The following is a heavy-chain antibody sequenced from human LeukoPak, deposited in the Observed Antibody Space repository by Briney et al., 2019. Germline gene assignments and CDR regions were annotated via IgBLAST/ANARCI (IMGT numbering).Heavy chain of an antibody. D-gene: IGHD1-1*01. CDR3: ARLTEDDN. CDR1: GGTFSSYA. J-gene: IGHJ4*02. Sequence: SVKVSCKASGGTFSSYAISWVRQAPGQGLEWMGGIIPMFGTANYAQKFQGRVTITADRSTTTAYMELSSLRTEDTAVYYCARLTEDDNWGQGTLVIVSS. V-gene: IGHV1-69*06. CDR2: IIPMFGTA.